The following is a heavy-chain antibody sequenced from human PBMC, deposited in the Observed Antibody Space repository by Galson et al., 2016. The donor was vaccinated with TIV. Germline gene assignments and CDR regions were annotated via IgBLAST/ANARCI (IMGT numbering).Heavy chain of an antibody. CDR2: TYYRSRWYY. J-gene: IGHJ3*02. CDR3: TRAAGKNGASCYATCETFDI. D-gene: IGHD2-2*01. Sequence: CAISGDSVSSDSAAWNWVRQSPSRGLEWLGRTYYRSRWYYDYKVSVKSRITISPDTSKNQFSLQPNSVTPEDTAVYYCTRAAGKNGASCYATCETFDIWGQGTMVTVSS. V-gene: IGHV6-1*01. CDR1: GDSVSSDSAA.